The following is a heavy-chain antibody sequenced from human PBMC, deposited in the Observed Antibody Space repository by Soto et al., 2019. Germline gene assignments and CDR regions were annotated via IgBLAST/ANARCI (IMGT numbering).Heavy chain of an antibody. CDR3: ARASYLDPAFDI. J-gene: IGHJ3*02. V-gene: IGHV1-8*01. CDR2: VNPNSGNT. CDR1: GYTFTSYD. Sequence: QVPLVQSGAEVKRPGASVKVSCKASGYTFTSYDFNWVRQAPGQGLEWMGWVNPNSGNTDYAQKFQGRVTMTRNTSIRTAYMALSSLRSEDTAVYYCARASYLDPAFDIWCQGTMVTVSS. D-gene: IGHD2-2*03.